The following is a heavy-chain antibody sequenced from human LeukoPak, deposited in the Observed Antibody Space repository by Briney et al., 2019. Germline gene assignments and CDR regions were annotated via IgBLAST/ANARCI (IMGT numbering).Heavy chain of an antibody. CDR2: IVPGSGNT. V-gene: IGHV1-58*02. Sequence: ASVKVSCKASGFTFSSSGMQWVRQARGQRLEWIGWIVPGSGNTNYAQKFQERVTFTRDMSTSTAYMELSSLRSEDTAVYYCAAVLGQQLVYYYGMDVWGQGTTVTVSS. J-gene: IGHJ6*02. D-gene: IGHD6-13*01. CDR3: AAVLGQQLVYYYGMDV. CDR1: GFTFSSSG.